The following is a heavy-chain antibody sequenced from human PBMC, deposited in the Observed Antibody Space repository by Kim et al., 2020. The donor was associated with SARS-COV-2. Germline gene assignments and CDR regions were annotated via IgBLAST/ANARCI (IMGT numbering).Heavy chain of an antibody. CDR2: IYGEGGT. CDR1: GGSINTDY. Sequence: SETLSLTCTVSGGSINTDYWSWIRQPAGKGLEWIGRIYGEGGTTYNASLTSRVTMSIDTSKKQFSLRLTSVTAADTAVYYCAGGVSGSVEAYWGQGTLVT. J-gene: IGHJ4*02. D-gene: IGHD1-1*01. V-gene: IGHV4-4*07. CDR3: AGGVSGSVEAY.